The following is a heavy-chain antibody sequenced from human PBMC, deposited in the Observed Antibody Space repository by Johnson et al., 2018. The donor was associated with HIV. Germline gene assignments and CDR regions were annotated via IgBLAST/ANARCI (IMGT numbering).Heavy chain of an antibody. CDR3: ARGAITIIRGVIAFDI. J-gene: IGHJ3*02. V-gene: IGHV3-53*01. Sequence: VQLVESGGGLIQPGGSLRLSCAASGFSVSSNYMSWVRQAPGKGLEWVSVIYGGGSTNYADSVKVRFTISRDNSKNALHLQMNSLTAEDPAVYYCARGAITIIRGVIAFDIWGQGTMVTVSS. CDR1: GFSVSSNY. CDR2: IYGGGST. D-gene: IGHD3-10*01.